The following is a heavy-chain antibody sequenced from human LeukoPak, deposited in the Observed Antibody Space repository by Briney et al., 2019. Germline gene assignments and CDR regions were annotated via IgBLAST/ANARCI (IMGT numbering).Heavy chain of an antibody. V-gene: IGHV4-59*01. J-gene: IGHJ4*02. CDR2: IYYSGST. CDR1: GGSINTYY. D-gene: IGHD3-10*01. Sequence: SETLSLTCTVSGGSINTYYWSWIRQPPGKGLEWIGYIYYSGSTNYNPSLKSRVTISVDTSKNQFSLKLSSVTAADTAVYYCARGVPGTLLWFGELTYDYWGQGTLVTVSS. CDR3: ARGVPGTLLWFGELTYDY.